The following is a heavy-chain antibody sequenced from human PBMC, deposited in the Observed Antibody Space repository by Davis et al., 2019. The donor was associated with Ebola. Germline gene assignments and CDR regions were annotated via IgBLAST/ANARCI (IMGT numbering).Heavy chain of an antibody. J-gene: IGHJ6*02. CDR2: IKQDGSEK. Sequence: PGGSLRLSCAASGFTFSSYWMSWVRQAPGKGLEWVANIKQDGSEKYYVDSVKGRFTISRDNSKNTLYLQMNSLRAEDTAVYYCAAGGQLWSLYYYGMDVWGQGTTVTVSS. V-gene: IGHV3-7*01. D-gene: IGHD5-18*01. CDR3: AAGGQLWSLYYYGMDV. CDR1: GFTFSSYW.